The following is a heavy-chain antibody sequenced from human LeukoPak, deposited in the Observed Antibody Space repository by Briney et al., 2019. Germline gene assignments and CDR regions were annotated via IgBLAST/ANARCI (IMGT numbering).Heavy chain of an antibody. V-gene: IGHV3-48*03. CDR1: GFTFSSYE. Sequence: PGGSLRLSCAASGFTFSSYEMNWVRQAPGKGLEWVSYISSRGSTIYYADSVKGRFTFSRDNAKNSLYLQMNSLRAEDTGIYYCAGEFQNSFDIWGQGTMVTVSS. J-gene: IGHJ3*02. D-gene: IGHD2/OR15-2a*01. CDR2: ISSRGSTI. CDR3: AGEFQNSFDI.